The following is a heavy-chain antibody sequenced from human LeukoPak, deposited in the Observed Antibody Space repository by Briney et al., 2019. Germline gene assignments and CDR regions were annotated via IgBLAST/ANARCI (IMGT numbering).Heavy chain of an antibody. D-gene: IGHD5/OR15-5a*01. J-gene: IGHJ4*02. CDR3: AGSFYDLLVYFDY. Sequence: GGSLRLSCAASGFTFSSYAMSWVRQAPGTGLEWVSGISRYGGNIYYAESVKGRFTISRDNSNDTLYLQMNTLRVEDTAVYFCAGSFYDLLVYFDYWGQGTLVTVSS. CDR1: GFTFSSYA. CDR2: ISRYGGNI. V-gene: IGHV3-23*01.